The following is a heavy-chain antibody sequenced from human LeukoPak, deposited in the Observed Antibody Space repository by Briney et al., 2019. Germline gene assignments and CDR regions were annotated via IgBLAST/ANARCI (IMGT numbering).Heavy chain of an antibody. CDR3: ARGSYGDYDY. CDR1: GFTFSSYS. J-gene: IGHJ4*02. V-gene: IGHV3-21*01. Sequence: GRSLRLSCAASGFTFSSYSMNWVRQAPGRGLEWVSSISSSSYYIFYADSVKGRFTISRDNAKNSLYLQMNSLRAEDTAMYYCARGSYGDYDYWGQGNLVTVSS. CDR2: ISSSSYYI. D-gene: IGHD4-17*01.